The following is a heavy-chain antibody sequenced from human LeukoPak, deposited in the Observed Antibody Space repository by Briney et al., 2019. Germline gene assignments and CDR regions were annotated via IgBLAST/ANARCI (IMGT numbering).Heavy chain of an antibody. D-gene: IGHD3-10*01. J-gene: IGHJ4*02. V-gene: IGHV3-23*01. CDR3: AKQLDSGNYYPTGDDY. CDR2: ISGRGADT. CDR1: GFTLNSYA. Sequence: GGSLRLSCAASGFTLNSYATSWVRQAPGKGLEWVSAISGRGADTYYADSVKGRFTISRDTSRNTLYLQINGLRDEDTAVYYCAKQLDSGNYYPTGDDYWGQGTLVTVSS.